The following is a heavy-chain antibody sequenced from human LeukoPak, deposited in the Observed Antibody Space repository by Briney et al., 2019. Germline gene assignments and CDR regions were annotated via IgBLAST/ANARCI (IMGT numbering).Heavy chain of an antibody. CDR2: IRITGGNT. D-gene: IGHD3-10*01. J-gene: IGHJ4*02. Sequence: GGSLRLSCPASGFTVSRYGMHWVRLAPGKGLEYVCAIRITGGNTYYAVSVKGRITNSRDNPRNTLHLQMSSLRVEDTAVYYCVKDSSSGSYFDYWGQGTLVTVSS. V-gene: IGHV3-64D*06. CDR3: VKDSSSGSYFDY. CDR1: GFTVSRYG.